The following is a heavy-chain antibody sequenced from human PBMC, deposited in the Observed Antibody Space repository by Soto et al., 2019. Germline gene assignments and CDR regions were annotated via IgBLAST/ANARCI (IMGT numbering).Heavy chain of an antibody. CDR3: ATDIYCSSTSCYTDY. CDR1: GYTLTELS. CDR2: FDPEDGET. V-gene: IGHV1-24*01. D-gene: IGHD2-2*02. J-gene: IGHJ4*02. Sequence: GASVKVSCKVSGYTLTELSMHWVRQAPGKGLEWMGGFDPEDGETIYAQKFQGRVTMTEDTSTDTAYMELSSLRSEDTAVYYCATDIYCSSTSCYTDYWGQGTLVTVSS.